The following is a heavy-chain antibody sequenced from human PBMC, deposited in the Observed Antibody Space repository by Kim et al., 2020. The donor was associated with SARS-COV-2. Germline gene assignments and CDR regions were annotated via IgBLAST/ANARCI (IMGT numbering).Heavy chain of an antibody. J-gene: IGHJ6*02. D-gene: IGHD1-26*01. CDR2: VNGGGYTT. CDR3: AIGSTTPDFYYGMAV. Sequence: GGSLRLSCVASGLTLSSYALTWVRQAPGKGLEWVSAVNGGGYTTFYADSVKGRFTISRENSKNTVFLQMDSLRAEDSAVYYCAIGSTTPDFYYGMAVWGQGTKVTVSS. CDR1: GLTLSSYA. V-gene: IGHV3-23*01.